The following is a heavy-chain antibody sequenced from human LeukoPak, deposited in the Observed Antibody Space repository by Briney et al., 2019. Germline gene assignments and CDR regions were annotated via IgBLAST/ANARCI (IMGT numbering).Heavy chain of an antibody. J-gene: IGHJ3*02. D-gene: IGHD2-2*01. CDR1: GFTFSSYA. V-gene: IGHV3-9*01. CDR3: AKDILGGGPYCSSTSCYARLGAFDI. Sequence: GGSLRLSCAASGFTFSSYAMHWVRQAPGKGLEWVSGISWNSGSIGYADSVKGRFTISRDNAKNSLYLQMNSLRAEDTALYYCAKDILGGGPYCSSTSCYARLGAFDIWGQGTMVTVSS. CDR2: ISWNSGSI.